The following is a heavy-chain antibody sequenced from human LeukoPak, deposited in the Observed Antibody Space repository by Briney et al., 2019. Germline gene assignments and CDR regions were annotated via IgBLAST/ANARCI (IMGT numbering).Heavy chain of an antibody. D-gene: IGHD4-23*01. Sequence: GGALRLSCAASGFTFNAFGIPPVRPAPGKGPEWVAGISYDGSNRYSLDSVKGRFTISRDNSKDTLYLQMNSLRPEDTAVYFCAKAPYGGTSGWFDPWGQGTLVTVSS. J-gene: IGHJ5*02. CDR2: ISYDGSNR. CDR1: GFTFNAFG. CDR3: AKAPYGGTSGWFDP. V-gene: IGHV3-30*18.